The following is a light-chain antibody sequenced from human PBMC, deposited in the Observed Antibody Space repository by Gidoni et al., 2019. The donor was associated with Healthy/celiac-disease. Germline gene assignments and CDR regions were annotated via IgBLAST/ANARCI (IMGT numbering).Light chain of an antibody. J-gene: IGKJ3*01. Sequence: EIVLTQSPGTLSLSPGERATLSCRASQSVSSSYLAWYQQKPGQAPRLLIYGASSRATGIQDRFSGSGSGTDFTLTISRLEPEDFAVYYCQQYGSSPQTFXPXTKVDIK. CDR2: GAS. CDR3: QQYGSSPQT. V-gene: IGKV3-20*01. CDR1: QSVSSSY.